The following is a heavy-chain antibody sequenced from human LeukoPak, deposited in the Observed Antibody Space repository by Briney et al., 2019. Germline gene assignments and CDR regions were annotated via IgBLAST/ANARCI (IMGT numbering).Heavy chain of an antibody. CDR3: ARHMKRGAFDI. CDR1: GGSISSYY. D-gene: IGHD3-16*01. Sequence: SETLSLTCTVSGGSISSYYWSWIRQPPGKGLEWIGYIYYSGSTNYNPSLKSRVTISVDTSKNQFSLKLSSVTAADTAVYYCARHMKRGAFDIWGQGTMVTVSS. CDR2: IYYSGST. J-gene: IGHJ3*02. V-gene: IGHV4-59*08.